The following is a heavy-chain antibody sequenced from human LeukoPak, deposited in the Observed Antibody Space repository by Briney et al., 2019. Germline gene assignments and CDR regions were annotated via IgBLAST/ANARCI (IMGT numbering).Heavy chain of an antibody. CDR1: GFTVSNNY. Sequence: PGGSLRLSCAASGFTVSNNYMSWVRQAPGKGLEWVSVIYSGGSTYYADSVRGRFTISRDNSKNTLYLQMNSLRAEDTAVYYCAKHFLVDSALDYWGQGTLVTVSS. V-gene: IGHV3-53*01. J-gene: IGHJ4*02. CDR2: IYSGGST. CDR3: AKHFLVDSALDY. D-gene: IGHD5-18*01.